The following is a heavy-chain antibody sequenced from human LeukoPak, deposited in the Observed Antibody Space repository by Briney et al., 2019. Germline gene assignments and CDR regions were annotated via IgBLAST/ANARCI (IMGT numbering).Heavy chain of an antibody. CDR1: GGSFSGYY. Sequence: PSETLSLTCAVYGGSFSGYYWSWIRQPPGKGLEWIGEINHSGSTNYNPSLKSRVTISVDTSKNQFSLKLSSVTAADTAVYYCARSTIFGVGGNAFDIWGQGTMVTVSS. V-gene: IGHV4-34*01. CDR2: INHSGST. CDR3: ARSTIFGVGGNAFDI. D-gene: IGHD3-3*01. J-gene: IGHJ3*02.